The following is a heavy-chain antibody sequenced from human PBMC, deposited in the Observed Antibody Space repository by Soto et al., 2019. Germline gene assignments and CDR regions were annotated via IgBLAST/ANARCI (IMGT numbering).Heavy chain of an antibody. CDR2: IYYSGST. CDR3: ARFSGLNYYYYMDV. D-gene: IGHD3-10*01. V-gene: IGHV4-39*01. J-gene: IGHJ6*03. Sequence: SETLSLTCTVSGGSISSSSYYWGWIRQPPGKGLEWIGSIYYSGSTYYNPSLKSRVTISVDTSKNQFSLKLRSVTAADTAVYYCARFSGLNYYYYMDVWGKGTTVTVSS. CDR1: GGSISSSSYY.